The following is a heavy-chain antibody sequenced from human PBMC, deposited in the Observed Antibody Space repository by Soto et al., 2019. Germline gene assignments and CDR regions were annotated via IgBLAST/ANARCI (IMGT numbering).Heavy chain of an antibody. V-gene: IGHV6-1*01. CDR1: GDSVSSNSAA. J-gene: IGHJ5*02. Sequence: SQTLSLTCAISGDSVSSNSAAWNWIRQSPSRGLEWLGRTYYRSKWYNDYAVSVKSRITINPDTSKNQFSLQLNSVTPEDTAVYYCARVGRYSGYDNNWFDPWGQGTLVTVSS. D-gene: IGHD5-12*01. CDR2: TYYRSKWYN. CDR3: ARVGRYSGYDNNWFDP.